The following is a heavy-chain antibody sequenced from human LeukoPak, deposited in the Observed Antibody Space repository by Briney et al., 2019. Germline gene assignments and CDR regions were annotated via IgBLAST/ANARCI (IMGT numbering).Heavy chain of an antibody. CDR2: IKQDGSEE. D-gene: IGHD1/OR15-1a*01. Sequence: PGRSLRLSCAASGFTFSHYWMSWVRQAPGKGLEWVASIKQDGSEENYVDSVKGRFTFSRDNAKNSLYLQMNSLRGEDTAVYYCARNKRGDYWGQGTLVTVSS. CDR1: GFTFSHYW. CDR3: ARNKRGDY. J-gene: IGHJ4*02. V-gene: IGHV3-7*01.